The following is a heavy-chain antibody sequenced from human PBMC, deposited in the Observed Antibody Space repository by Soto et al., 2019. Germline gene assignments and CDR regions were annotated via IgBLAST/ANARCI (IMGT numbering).Heavy chain of an antibody. J-gene: IGHJ4*02. CDR3: ARSIIAAAAYRNFDFDY. V-gene: IGHV3-21*01. D-gene: IGHD6-13*01. CDR2: ISSSSSYI. CDR1: GFTFSSYS. Sequence: EVQLVESGGGLVKPGGSLRLSCAASGFTFSSYSMNWVRQVPGKGLEWVSSISSSSSYIYYADSVKGRFTISRDNAKNSLYLQMNSLRAEDTAVYYCARSIIAAAAYRNFDFDYWGQGTLVTVSS.